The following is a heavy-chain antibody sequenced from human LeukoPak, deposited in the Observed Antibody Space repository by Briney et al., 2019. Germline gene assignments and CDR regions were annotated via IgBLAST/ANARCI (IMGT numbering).Heavy chain of an antibody. CDR2: IYYSGTT. Sequence: SETLSLTCTVSGCSISSRGCYWLWIRQPPGKGVEGIGFIYYSGTTYYNPSLKSRATISVDTSKNHFSLKLISVTDADTAMYYCASGTGGAAAADFDPWGQGTLVTVSS. D-gene: IGHD6-13*01. CDR3: ASGTGGAAAADFDP. V-gene: IGHV4-31*03. J-gene: IGHJ5*02. CDR1: GCSISSRGCY.